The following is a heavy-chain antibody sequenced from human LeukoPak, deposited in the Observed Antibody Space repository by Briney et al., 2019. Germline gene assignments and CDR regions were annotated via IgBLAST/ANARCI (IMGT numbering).Heavy chain of an antibody. CDR3: ARGFSGYTNPDY. V-gene: IGHV5-10-1*01. Sequence: GESPEIPCKGSGYTFTNYWIHWVRQMPGKGLEWMGKIDPSDSYTNYSPSFQGHVTTSADKSINTAYVQWSSLKSSDTAMYFCARGFSGYTNPDYWGERSLASVSS. D-gene: IGHD5-12*01. CDR1: GYTFTNYW. J-gene: IGHJ4*01. CDR2: IDPSDSYT.